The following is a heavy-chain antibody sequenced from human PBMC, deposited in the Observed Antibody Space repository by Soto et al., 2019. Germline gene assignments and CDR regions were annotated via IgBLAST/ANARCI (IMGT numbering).Heavy chain of an antibody. D-gene: IGHD6-6*01. Sequence: QVQLVQSGAEVKKPGASVKVSCKASGYTFTSYDINWVRQATGQGLEWMGWMNPNSGNTGYAQKFQGRVTMTSNTAITTAYMELSILRSEDTAVYYCARGSGRQSYYYYYMDVWGKGTTVTVSS. CDR1: GYTFTSYD. CDR3: ARGSGRQSYYYYYMDV. CDR2: MNPNSGNT. J-gene: IGHJ6*03. V-gene: IGHV1-8*01.